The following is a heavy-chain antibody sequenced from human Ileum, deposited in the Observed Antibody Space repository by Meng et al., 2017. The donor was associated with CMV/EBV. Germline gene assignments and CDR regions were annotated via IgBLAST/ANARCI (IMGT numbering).Heavy chain of an antibody. D-gene: IGHD2-2*01. V-gene: IGHV4-34*01. CDR2: INHSGST. CDR1: GGSFSGYY. Sequence: YGGSFSGYYWCWFRQPPGRGLEWIGEINHSGSTNYNPSLQSRVTISVDTSKNQFSLKLSSVTAADTAVYYCARGRYCSSTSCCFDYWGQGTLVTVSS. CDR3: ARGRYCSSTSCCFDY. J-gene: IGHJ4*02.